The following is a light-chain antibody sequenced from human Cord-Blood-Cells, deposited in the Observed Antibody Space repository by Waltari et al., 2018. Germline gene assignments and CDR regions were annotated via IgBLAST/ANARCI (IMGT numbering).Light chain of an antibody. Sequence: QSALTQPAPVSGSPGQSITISCTGTTSDVGGYTYVSWYQQHPGKAPKLIIYDVSNRPSGVSNRFSGSKSGNTAALTISGLQAEDEADYYCSSYTSSSTLDVVFGGGTKLTVL. CDR2: DVS. J-gene: IGLJ2*01. CDR1: TSDVGGYTY. V-gene: IGLV2-14*01. CDR3: SSYTSSSTLDVV.